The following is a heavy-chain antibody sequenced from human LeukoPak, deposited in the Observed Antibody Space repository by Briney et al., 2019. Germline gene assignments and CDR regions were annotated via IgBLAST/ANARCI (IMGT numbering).Heavy chain of an antibody. CDR1: GFTFSSYW. Sequence: AGGSLRLSCAASGFTFSSYWMSWVRQTPGKGLEWVANIRPDGSEEQYVDSTKGRFSISRDNARNSLYLQMNSLRAEDTAVYYCTRFSRSAESHWGQGTLVTVSS. CDR3: TRFSRSAESH. CDR2: IRPDGSEE. V-gene: IGHV3-7*01. J-gene: IGHJ4*02. D-gene: IGHD2-15*01.